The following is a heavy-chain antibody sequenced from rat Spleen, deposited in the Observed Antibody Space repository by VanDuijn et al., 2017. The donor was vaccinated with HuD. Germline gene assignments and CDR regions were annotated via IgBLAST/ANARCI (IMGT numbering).Heavy chain of an antibody. J-gene: IGHJ2*01. D-gene: IGHD1-9*01. V-gene: IGHV5-29*01. CDR3: ARRHYGYTDYFDY. CDR2: ISYDGSST. CDR1: GFTFSNYD. Sequence: EVQLVESGGGLVQPGRSLKLSCAASGFTFSNYDMAWVRQAPTKGLEWVAFISYDGSSTYYRDSVKGRFTISRDNAKSTLSLQMDSLRSEDTATYYCARRHYGYTDYFDYWGQGVMVTVSS.